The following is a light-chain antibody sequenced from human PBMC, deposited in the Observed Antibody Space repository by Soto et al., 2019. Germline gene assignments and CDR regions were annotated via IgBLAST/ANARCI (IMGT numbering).Light chain of an antibody. J-gene: IGLJ3*02. V-gene: IGLV2-14*01. Sequence: QSALTQPASVSGSPGQSITISCTGTSSDVGGYNYVSWYQQHPGKAPKLMIYEVSNRPSGVSNRFSGSKSGNTASLTISGLQAEEGADYYCSSYTSSSTWVFGGGTKVTVL. CDR3: SSYTSSSTWV. CDR1: SSDVGGYNY. CDR2: EVS.